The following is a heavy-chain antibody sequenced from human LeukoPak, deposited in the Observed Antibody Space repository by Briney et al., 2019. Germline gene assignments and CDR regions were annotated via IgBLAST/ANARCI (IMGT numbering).Heavy chain of an antibody. Sequence: SETLSLTCTVSGGSISSYYWSWIRQPAGKGLEWIGRIYTSGSTNYNPSLKSRVTMSVDTSKNQFSLKLSSVTAADAAVYYCASHSVASHYFDYWGQGTLVTVSS. CDR2: IYTSGST. CDR1: GGSISSYY. CDR3: ASHSVASHYFDY. J-gene: IGHJ4*02. D-gene: IGHD6-19*01. V-gene: IGHV4-4*07.